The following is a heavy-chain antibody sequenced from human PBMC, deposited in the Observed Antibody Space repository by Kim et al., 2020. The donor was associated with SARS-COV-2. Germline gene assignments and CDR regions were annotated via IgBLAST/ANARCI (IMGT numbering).Heavy chain of an antibody. CDR3: ARVWELTEVDY. Sequence: IYYADSVKGRFTISRDNAKNSLYLQMNSLRAEDTAVYYCARVWELTEVDYWGQGTLVTVSS. V-gene: IGHV3-21*01. CDR2: I. D-gene: IGHD3-10*01. J-gene: IGHJ4*02.